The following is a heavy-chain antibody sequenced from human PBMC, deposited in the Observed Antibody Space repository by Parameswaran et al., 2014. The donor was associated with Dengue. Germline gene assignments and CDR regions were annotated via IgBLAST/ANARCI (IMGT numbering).Heavy chain of an antibody. Sequence: RWIRQPPGKGLEWVSAISGSGDTTWYADSLRGRITVSRDNSKNTLYLQMHYLRVEDTAVYYCAKDRNFWSGYTVDSWGQGTLVTVSS. V-gene: IGHV3-23*01. D-gene: IGHD3-3*01. J-gene: IGHJ4*02. CDR2: ISGSGDTT. CDR3: AKDRNFWSGYTVDS.